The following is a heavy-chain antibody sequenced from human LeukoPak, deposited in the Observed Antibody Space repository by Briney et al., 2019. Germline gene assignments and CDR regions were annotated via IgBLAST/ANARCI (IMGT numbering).Heavy chain of an antibody. D-gene: IGHD6-13*01. V-gene: IGHV4-4*07. Sequence: PSETLSLTCTVSGGSISSYYWSWIRQPAGKGLERIGRIYTSGSTNYNPSLKSRVTMSVDTSKNQFSLKLSSVTAADTAVYYCARVIAAAGTFAWFDPWGQGTLVTVSS. CDR3: ARVIAAAGTFAWFDP. CDR1: GGSISSYY. J-gene: IGHJ5*02. CDR2: IYTSGST.